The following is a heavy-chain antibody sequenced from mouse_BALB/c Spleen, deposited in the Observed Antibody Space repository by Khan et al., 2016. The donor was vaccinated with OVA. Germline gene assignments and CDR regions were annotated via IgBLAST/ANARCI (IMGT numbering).Heavy chain of an antibody. J-gene: IGHJ4*01. Sequence: VMLQESGPGLVKPSQSRRVTWRGTGYINTRDYAWNWIRQFPGNKLEWMGYITNSGSTNYNPSLKSRISINRDTSKNQFFLQLNSVTTEDTATYYCASELGRYYAMDYWGQGTSVTVSS. CDR1: GYINTRDYA. V-gene: IGHV3-2*02. CDR3: ASELGRYYAMDY. CDR2: ITNSGST. D-gene: IGHD4-1*01.